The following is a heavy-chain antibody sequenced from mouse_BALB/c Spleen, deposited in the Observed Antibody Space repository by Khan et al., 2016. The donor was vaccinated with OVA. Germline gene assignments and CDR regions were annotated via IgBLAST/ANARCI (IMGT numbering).Heavy chain of an antibody. V-gene: IGHV5-4*02. D-gene: IGHD4-1*01. Sequence: EVELVESGGGLVKPGGSLKLSCAASGFTFSDYYMYWVRQTPEKRLEWVATTSDGGSYTYYPDSVKGRFTISRDNAKNNLYLQMSSLKSEDTAMYYCARGENWSFDYWGQGTTLTVSS. CDR3: ARGENWSFDY. J-gene: IGHJ2*01. CDR2: TSDGGSYT. CDR1: GFTFSDYY.